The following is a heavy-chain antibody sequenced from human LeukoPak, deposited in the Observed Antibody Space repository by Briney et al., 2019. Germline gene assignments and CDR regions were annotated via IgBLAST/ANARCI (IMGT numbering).Heavy chain of an antibody. CDR1: GFIVSRNY. V-gene: IGHV3-74*01. Sequence: GGSLRLSCAVSGFIVSRNYMSWVRQAPGKGLVWVSHINGDGSTIRYVGSVEGRFTISRDNAKNTLYLQMNSLRAEDTAVYYCVRVVHSWDLGYWGQGTLVTVSS. J-gene: IGHJ4*02. CDR2: INGDGSTI. D-gene: IGHD1-26*01. CDR3: VRVVHSWDLGY.